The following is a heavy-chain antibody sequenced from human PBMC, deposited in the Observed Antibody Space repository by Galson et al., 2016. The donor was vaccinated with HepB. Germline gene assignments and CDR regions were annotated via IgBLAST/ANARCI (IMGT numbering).Heavy chain of an antibody. CDR3: VRGLHVDLVGWYFDL. D-gene: IGHD2-21*01. Sequence: SLRLSCATSGFTFSDHYMDWVRQAPGKGLQWVSYISGSGSTRNYADSVRGRFTISRDNAKNSLYLQMNSRRDEDTAVYYCVRGLHVDLVGWYFDLWGRGALVTVSS. V-gene: IGHV3-11*04. CDR1: GFTFSDHY. J-gene: IGHJ2*01. CDR2: ISGSGSTR.